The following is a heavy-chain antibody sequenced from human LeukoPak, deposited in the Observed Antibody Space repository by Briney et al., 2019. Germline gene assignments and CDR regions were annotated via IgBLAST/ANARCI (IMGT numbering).Heavy chain of an antibody. D-gene: IGHD2-21*02. CDR2: INHSGST. CDR1: GGSFSGYY. J-gene: IGHJ4*02. Sequence: PSETLSLTCAVYGGSFSGYYWSWIRQPPGKGLEWIGEINHSGSTNYNPSLKSRVTISVDASKNQFSLKLSSVTAADTAVYYCASSLMVVTAMGYWGQGTLVTVSS. CDR3: ASSLMVVTAMGY. V-gene: IGHV4-34*01.